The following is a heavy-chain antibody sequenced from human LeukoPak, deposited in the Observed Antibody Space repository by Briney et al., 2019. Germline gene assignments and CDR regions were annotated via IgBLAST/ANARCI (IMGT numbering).Heavy chain of an antibody. CDR3: ARDRVFHLYYMDV. J-gene: IGHJ6*03. D-gene: IGHD6-13*01. CDR1: GGSISSYY. CDR2: IYTSGST. V-gene: IGHV4-4*07. Sequence: PSETLSLTCTVSGGSISSYYWSWIRQPAGKGLEWIGRIYTSGSTNYNPSLKSRVTMSVDTSKNQFSLKLSSVMAAYTAVFYYARDRVFHLYYMDVSGKGTTVTVSS.